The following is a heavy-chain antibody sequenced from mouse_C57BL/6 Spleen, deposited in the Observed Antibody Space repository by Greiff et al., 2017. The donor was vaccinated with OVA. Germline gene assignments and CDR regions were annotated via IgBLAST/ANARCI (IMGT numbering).Heavy chain of an antibody. CDR1: GFSLSTSGMG. Sequence: QVTLKESGPGILQSSQTLSLTCSFSGFSLSTSGMGVSWIRQPSGKGLEWLAHIYWDDDKRYNPSLKSRLTISKDTSRNQVFLKITSVDTADTATYYWARRTVVAHYAMDYWGQGTSVTVSS. CDR3: ARRTVVAHYAMDY. V-gene: IGHV8-12*01. CDR2: IYWDDDK. J-gene: IGHJ4*01. D-gene: IGHD1-1*01.